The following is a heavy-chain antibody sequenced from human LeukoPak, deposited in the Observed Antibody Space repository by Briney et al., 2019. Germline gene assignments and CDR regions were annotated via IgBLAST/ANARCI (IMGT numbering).Heavy chain of an antibody. V-gene: IGHV3-23*01. Sequence: GGSPRLSCAASGFTFSSYVMSWVRQAPGKGLEWVSGISGSGGSTYYADSVKGRFTISRDNSKNTLHLQMNSLRAEDTAVYYCAKDYYYDSVSAFDIWGQGTMVTVSS. D-gene: IGHD3-22*01. CDR3: AKDYYYDSVSAFDI. CDR1: GFTFSSYV. J-gene: IGHJ3*02. CDR2: ISGSGGST.